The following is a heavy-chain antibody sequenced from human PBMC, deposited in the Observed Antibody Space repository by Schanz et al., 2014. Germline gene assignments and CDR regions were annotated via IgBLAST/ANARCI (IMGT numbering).Heavy chain of an antibody. CDR3: ARESVSRTRLFDP. V-gene: IGHV1-2*06. CDR2: ISPSSGGT. Sequence: QVQVIQSGPEVKKPGASVKVSCKASGYTFTNHYLHWVRQAPRQGLEWMGRISPSSGGTNYAQNFPGRVTMTKDTSINTVYMELSTLTSDDTAVYYCARESVSRTRLFDPWGQGTLVTVSS. D-gene: IGHD3-3*01. CDR1: GYTFTNHY. J-gene: IGHJ5*02.